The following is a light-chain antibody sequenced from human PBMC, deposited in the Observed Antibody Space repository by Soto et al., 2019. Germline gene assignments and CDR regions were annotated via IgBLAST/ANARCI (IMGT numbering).Light chain of an antibody. Sequence: QSALTQPRSVSGSPGQSVTISCTGTSSDVGRYYFVSWFQQHPDKAPKLIIYDVTKRPSGVPNRFSGSKSGYTASLTISGLQAEDEAEYYCCAYAGSYTHVFGTGTKLTVL. J-gene: IGLJ1*01. CDR3: CAYAGSYTHV. V-gene: IGLV2-11*01. CDR2: DVT. CDR1: SSDVGRYYF.